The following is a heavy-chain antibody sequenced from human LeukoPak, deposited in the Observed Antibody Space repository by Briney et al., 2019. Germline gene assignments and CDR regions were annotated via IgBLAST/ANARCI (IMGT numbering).Heavy chain of an antibody. D-gene: IGHD3-22*01. CDR1: GFTFSSYW. Sequence: GGSLRLSCAASGFTFSSYWMSWVRPAPGKGLEWVANIKQDGSEKYYVDSVKGRFTISRDNAKNSLYLQMNSLRAEDTAVYYCARSEGYYYDSSGYYYGGPQYYFDYWGQGTLVTVSS. J-gene: IGHJ4*02. CDR3: ARSEGYYYDSSGYYYGGPQYYFDY. V-gene: IGHV3-7*01. CDR2: IKQDGSEK.